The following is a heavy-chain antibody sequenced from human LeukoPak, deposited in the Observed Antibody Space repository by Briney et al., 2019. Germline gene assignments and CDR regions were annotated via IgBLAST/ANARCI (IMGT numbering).Heavy chain of an antibody. CDR3: AHRRLCYDYVWGSYRYTGDFDY. CDR1: GFSLSTSGVG. V-gene: IGHV2-5*02. Sequence: KKSGPTLVNPTQTLTLTCTFSGFSLSTSGVGVGWIRQPPGKALEWLAPIYWDDDKRYSPSLKSRLTITKDTSKNQVVLTMTNMDPVDTATYYCAHRRLCYDYVWGSYRYTGDFDYWGQGTLVTVSS. J-gene: IGHJ4*02. D-gene: IGHD3-16*02. CDR2: IYWDDDK.